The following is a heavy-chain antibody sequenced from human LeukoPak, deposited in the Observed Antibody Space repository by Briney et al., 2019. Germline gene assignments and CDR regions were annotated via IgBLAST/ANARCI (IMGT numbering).Heavy chain of an antibody. CDR3: ARWHTLGY. J-gene: IGHJ4*02. D-gene: IGHD5-24*01. Sequence: ASVKVSCKASGYTFTDYYMHWVQQAPGKGLEWVGRIDPEDGGAIYAEHFKGRVTMTADTSTDTAYMELSSLRSDDTAVYYCARWHTLGYWGQGTLVTVSS. CDR1: GYTFTDYY. CDR2: IDPEDGGA. V-gene: IGHV1-69-2*01.